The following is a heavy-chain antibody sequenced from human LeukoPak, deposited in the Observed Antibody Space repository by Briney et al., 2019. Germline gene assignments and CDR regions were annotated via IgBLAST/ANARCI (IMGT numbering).Heavy chain of an antibody. J-gene: IGHJ5*02. D-gene: IGHD2-15*01. CDR3: AKGPYCSGGSCAKGYWFDP. CDR2: IRYDGSNK. Sequence: GGSLRLSCAASGFTFSSYGMHWVRQAPGKGLEWVAFIRYDGSNKYYADSVKGRFTISRDNSKDTLYLQMNSLRAEDTAVYYCAKGPYCSGGSCAKGYWFDPWGQGTLVTVSS. V-gene: IGHV3-30*02. CDR1: GFTFSSYG.